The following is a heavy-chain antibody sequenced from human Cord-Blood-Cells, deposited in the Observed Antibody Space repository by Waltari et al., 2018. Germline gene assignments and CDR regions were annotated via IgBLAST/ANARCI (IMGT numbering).Heavy chain of an antibody. CDR2: INHSGST. V-gene: IGHV4-34*01. J-gene: IGHJ3*02. D-gene: IGHD7-27*01. CDR3: ARGLGIYAFDI. Sequence: QVQLQQWGAGLFKPSEPLSLTCAVYGGSFSGYYWSWIRQPPGKGLEWIGEINHSGSTNYNPSLKSRVTISVDTSKNQFSLKLSSVTAADTAVYYCARGLGIYAFDIWGQGTMVTVSS. CDR1: GGSFSGYY.